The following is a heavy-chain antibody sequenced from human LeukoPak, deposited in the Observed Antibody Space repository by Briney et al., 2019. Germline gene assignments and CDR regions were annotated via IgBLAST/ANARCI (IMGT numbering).Heavy chain of an antibody. CDR2: IIPIFGTA. D-gene: IGHD6-13*01. CDR1: GGTFSSYA. CDR3: ARGDGYSSSWYYFDY. J-gene: IGHJ4*02. V-gene: IGHV1-69*05. Sequence: GASVKVSCKASGGTFSSYAISWVRQAPGQGLEWMGGIIPIFGTANYAQKFQGRVTMTRDTSTSTVYMELSSLRSEDTAVYYCARGDGYSSSWYYFDYWGQGTLVTVSS.